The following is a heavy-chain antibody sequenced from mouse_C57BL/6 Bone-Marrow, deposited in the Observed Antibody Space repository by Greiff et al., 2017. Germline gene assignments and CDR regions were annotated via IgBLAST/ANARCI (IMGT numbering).Heavy chain of an antibody. D-gene: IGHD2-3*01. V-gene: IGHV1-55*01. CDR2: IYPGSGST. Sequence: VQLQQPGAELVKPGASVKMSCKASGYTFTSYWITWVKQRPGQGLEWIGDIYPGSGSTNYNEKFKSKATLTVDTSSSTAYMQLSSLTSDDSAVYYCARFYDGYYPYYFDYWGQGTTLTVSS. J-gene: IGHJ2*01. CDR3: ARFYDGYYPYYFDY. CDR1: GYTFTSYW.